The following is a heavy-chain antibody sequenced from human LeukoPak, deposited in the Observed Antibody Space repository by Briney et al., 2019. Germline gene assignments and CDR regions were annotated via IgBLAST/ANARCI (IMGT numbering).Heavy chain of an antibody. CDR3: ARRRGGDYGMYYYYYMDV. CDR2: IYTSGST. Sequence: PSETLSLTCTVSGGCISSGSYYWSWIRQTARKGLEWIGRIYTSGSTHYNPSLKSRVTISVDTSKSQFSLKLSSVTAADTAVYYCARRRGGDYGMYYYYYMDVWGKGTTVTVSS. D-gene: IGHD4-17*01. V-gene: IGHV4-61*02. J-gene: IGHJ6*03. CDR1: GGCISSGSYY.